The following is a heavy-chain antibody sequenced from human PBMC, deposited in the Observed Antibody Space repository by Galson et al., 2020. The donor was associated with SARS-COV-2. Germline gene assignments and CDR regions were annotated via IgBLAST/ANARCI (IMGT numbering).Heavy chain of an antibody. V-gene: IGHV4-59*13. CDR1: GGSISSYY. CDR3: ARGFGSDKPEYDIVTGYAYYYYGMDV. Sequence: SETLSLTCTVSGGSISSYYWSWIRQPPGKGLEWIGYIYYSGSTNYNPSLKRRVTISVDTSKNQFSLKLSPVTAADTAVYYCARGFGSDKPEYDIVTGYAYYYYGMDVWGQGTTVTVSS. D-gene: IGHD3-9*01. CDR2: IYYSGST. J-gene: IGHJ6*02.